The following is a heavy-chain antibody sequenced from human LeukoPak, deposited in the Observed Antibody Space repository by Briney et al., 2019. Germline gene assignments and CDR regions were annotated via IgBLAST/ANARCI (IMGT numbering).Heavy chain of an antibody. V-gene: IGHV3-21*01. J-gene: IGHJ4*02. Sequence: GGSLRLSCAASGFTFSSYNMNWVRQAPGKGLEWVSSITSGSSYIYYADSVKGRFTISRDNSKNTLYLQMNSLRAEDTAVYYCAREGAWPGKWELYDYWGQGTLVTVSS. CDR3: AREGAWPGKWELYDY. CDR1: GFTFSSYN. D-gene: IGHD1-26*01. CDR2: ITSGSSYI.